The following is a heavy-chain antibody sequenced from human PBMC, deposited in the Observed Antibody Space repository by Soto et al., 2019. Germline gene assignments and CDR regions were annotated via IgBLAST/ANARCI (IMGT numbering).Heavy chain of an antibody. J-gene: IGHJ3*02. CDR3: AGAAATYDAFDI. CDR2: MNTNSGNT. CDR1: GYTFTSYD. V-gene: IGHV1-8*01. Sequence: QVQLVQSGAEVKKPGASVQVSCKASGYTFTSYDINWVRQATGQGLEGMGWMNTNSGNTGYAQKFQGRVTMTRNTSISTAYMELSSLRSEDTAVYYCAGAAATYDAFDIWGQGTMVTVSS. D-gene: IGHD6-13*01.